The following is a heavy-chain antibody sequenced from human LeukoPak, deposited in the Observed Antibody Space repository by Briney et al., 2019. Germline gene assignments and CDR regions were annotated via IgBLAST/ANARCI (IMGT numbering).Heavy chain of an antibody. Sequence: GRSLRLSCAASGFTFSSYGMHWVRQAPGKGLEWVAVIWYDGSNKYYADSVKGRFTISRDNSKNTLYLQMNSLRAEDTAVYYCARALLWFGELFPVGYWGQGTLVTVSS. CDR1: GFTFSSYG. CDR2: IWYDGSNK. D-gene: IGHD3-10*01. V-gene: IGHV3-33*01. J-gene: IGHJ4*02. CDR3: ARALLWFGELFPVGY.